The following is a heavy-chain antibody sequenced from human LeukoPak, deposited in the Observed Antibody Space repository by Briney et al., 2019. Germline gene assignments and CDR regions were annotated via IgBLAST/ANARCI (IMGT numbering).Heavy chain of an antibody. CDR3: VRLGYIGPDSGSSEVSYYYYGMDV. D-gene: IGHD6-6*01. CDR1: GFTFSSYS. CDR2: INHSGST. J-gene: IGHJ6*02. Sequence: SGGSLRLSCAASGFTFSSYSMNWVRQPPGKGLEWIGHINHSGSTNYNPSLKSRVTISVDTSKNQFSLKLSSVTAADTAVYYCVRLGYIGPDSGSSEVSYYYYGMDVWGQGTTVTVSS. V-gene: IGHV4-34*01.